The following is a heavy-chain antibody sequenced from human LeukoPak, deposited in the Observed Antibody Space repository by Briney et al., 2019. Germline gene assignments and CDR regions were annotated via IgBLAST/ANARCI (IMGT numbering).Heavy chain of an antibody. J-gene: IGHJ4*02. D-gene: IGHD3-3*01. CDR2: IKQDGSQE. CDR3: ARGVPYDSWSGPHYSDY. V-gene: IGHV3-7*01. Sequence: PEGSLRLSCAASGFTFSSYAMHWVRQAPGKGLEWVAHIKQDGSQEYYVDSVKGRFTISRDSAKNSLYLQMNSLRAEDTAVYYCARGVPYDSWSGPHYSDYWGQGTLVTVSS. CDR1: GFTFSSYA.